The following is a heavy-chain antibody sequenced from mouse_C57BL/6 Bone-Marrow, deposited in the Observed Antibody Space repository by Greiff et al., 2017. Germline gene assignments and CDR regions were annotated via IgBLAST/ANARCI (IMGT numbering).Heavy chain of an antibody. J-gene: IGHJ2*01. V-gene: IGHV14-4*01. CDR3: TRYDFDVGRIFDY. Sequence: EVQLQQSGAELVRPGASVKLSCTASGFNIKDDYMHWVKQRPEQGLEWIGWIDPENGDTEYASKFQGKATIPADTSSNTAYLQLSSLTSEDTAVYYCTRYDFDVGRIFDYWGQGTTLTGSS. CDR2: IDPENGDT. CDR1: GFNIKDDY. D-gene: IGHD2-4*01.